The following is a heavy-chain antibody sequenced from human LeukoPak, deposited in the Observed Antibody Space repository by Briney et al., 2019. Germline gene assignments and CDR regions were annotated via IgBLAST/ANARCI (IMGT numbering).Heavy chain of an antibody. CDR1: GFTFSSYS. J-gene: IGHJ5*02. CDR2: ISSGGMWI. V-gene: IGHV3-21*01. D-gene: IGHD1-26*01. Sequence: GGSLRLSCAASGFTFSSYSMNWVRQAPGKGLEWVSSISSGGMWIYYADSLKGRFTISRDNAKNSLYLQMKSLGVEDTAVYYCARDAGGRTQREGWFDPWGQGTLVTVSS. CDR3: ARDAGGRTQREGWFDP.